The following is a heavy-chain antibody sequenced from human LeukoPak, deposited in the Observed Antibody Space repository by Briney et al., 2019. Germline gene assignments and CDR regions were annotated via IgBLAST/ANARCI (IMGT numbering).Heavy chain of an antibody. D-gene: IGHD6-19*01. CDR3: ASDNSGWLGLGY. Sequence: KSSETLSLTCTVSNVSISSGSHYWNWIRQPAGKGLEWIGRIYAGGRSNYNPSLRSRVTISVDTSKNQFSLRLSSVTATDTGVYYCASDNSGWLGLGYWGQGTLVSVSS. CDR1: NVSISSGSHY. V-gene: IGHV4-61*02. J-gene: IGHJ4*02. CDR2: IYAGGRS.